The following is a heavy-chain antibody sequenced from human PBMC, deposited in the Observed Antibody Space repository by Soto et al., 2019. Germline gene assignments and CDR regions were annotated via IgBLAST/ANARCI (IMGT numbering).Heavy chain of an antibody. D-gene: IGHD1-26*01. V-gene: IGHV3-30-3*01. Sequence: QVQLVESGGGVVQPGRSLRLSCAASGFTFSSYAMHWVRQAPGKGLEWVAVISYDGSNKYYADSVKGRFTISRDNSKNTLYLQMNSLRAEDTAVYYCARDIQEPGSYYYWYFDLWGRGTLVTVSS. CDR1: GFTFSSYA. J-gene: IGHJ2*01. CDR3: ARDIQEPGSYYYWYFDL. CDR2: ISYDGSNK.